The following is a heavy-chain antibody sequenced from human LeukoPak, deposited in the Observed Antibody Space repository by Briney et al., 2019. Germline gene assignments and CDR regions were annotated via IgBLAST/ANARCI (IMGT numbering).Heavy chain of an antibody. Sequence: GGSLRLSCAASGFTFSNAWMSWVRQAPGKGLEWVGRIKSKTDGGTTDYAAPVKGRFTISRDGSKNTLYLQMNSLKTEDTAMYYCTTRLRYFDWTIYDFDYWGQGTLVTVSS. CDR2: IKSKTDGGTT. J-gene: IGHJ4*02. CDR1: GFTFSNAW. V-gene: IGHV3-15*01. CDR3: TTRLRYFDWTIYDFDY. D-gene: IGHD3-9*01.